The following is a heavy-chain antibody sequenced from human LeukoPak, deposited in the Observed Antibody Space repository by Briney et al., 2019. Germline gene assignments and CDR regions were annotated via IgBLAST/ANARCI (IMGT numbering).Heavy chain of an antibody. V-gene: IGHV3-33*03. CDR1: AFTFSNYD. D-gene: IGHD3-22*01. Sequence: QAGGSLRLSCAASAFTFSNYDIHWVRQTPGKGLEWVAGIWGDGNRQYYTESVRGRFTISRDNSRNAAYLEMSSLRAEDTAVYYCAKASAPSLYYYDSSGVPPYFDYWGQGTLVTVSS. CDR2: IWGDGNRQ. CDR3: AKASAPSLYYYDSSGVPPYFDY. J-gene: IGHJ4*02.